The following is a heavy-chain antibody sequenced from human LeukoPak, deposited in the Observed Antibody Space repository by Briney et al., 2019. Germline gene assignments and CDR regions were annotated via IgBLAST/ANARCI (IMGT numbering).Heavy chain of an antibody. J-gene: IGHJ4*02. Sequence: SETLSLTCTVSGGSISSYYWSWIRQPPGKGLEWIGYIYYSGSTNYNPSLKSRVTISVDTSKNQFSLKLSSVTAADTAVYYCARGIHFIAAADYYFDYWGQGTLVTVSS. D-gene: IGHD6-13*01. CDR3: ARGIHFIAAADYYFDY. CDR1: GGSISSYY. V-gene: IGHV4-59*01. CDR2: IYYSGST.